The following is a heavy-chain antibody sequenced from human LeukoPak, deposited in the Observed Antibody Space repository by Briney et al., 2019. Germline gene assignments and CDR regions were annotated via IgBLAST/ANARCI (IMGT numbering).Heavy chain of an antibody. CDR1: GFTFSKYW. J-gene: IGHJ6*03. CDR3: ARYGRNYDFWSGYRYYYYMDV. Sequence: GGSLRLSCAASGFTFSKYWMLWVRQAPGKGLESVSRINTDGTVTTYADSVKGRFTVSRDNADNTMFLQMNSVRDEDTAVYYCARYGRNYDFWSGYRYYYYMDVWGKGTTVTVSS. CDR2: INTDGTVT. V-gene: IGHV3-74*01. D-gene: IGHD3-3*01.